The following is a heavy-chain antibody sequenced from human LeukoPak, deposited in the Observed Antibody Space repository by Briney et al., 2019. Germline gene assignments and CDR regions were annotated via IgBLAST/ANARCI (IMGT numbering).Heavy chain of an antibody. J-gene: IGHJ1*01. CDR1: AFTFSNYA. V-gene: IGHV3-23*01. CDR3: AKDGSRAWDIGFQH. D-gene: IGHD2-15*01. Sequence: GGSLRLSCAASAFTFSNYAMSWVRQAPGKGLEWVSSISGSGDSAYYADSVKGRFTISRDNSKNTLYLQMNSLRAEDTAVYYCAKDGSRAWDIGFQHWGQGTLVTVSS. CDR2: ISGSGDSA.